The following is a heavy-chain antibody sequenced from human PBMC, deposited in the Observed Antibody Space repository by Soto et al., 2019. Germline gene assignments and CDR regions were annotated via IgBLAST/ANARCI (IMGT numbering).Heavy chain of an antibody. CDR3: AKDGSYYDILTGYPTDNYYYYGMDV. CDR2: IRGSATTT. J-gene: IGHJ6*02. D-gene: IGHD3-9*01. Sequence: HPGGSLRLSCVASGFTFSNYAMSWVRQAPGKGLEWVSAIRGSATTTYYADSVKGRFTISRDNSKNTLYLQMNSLRAEDTAVYYCAKDGSYYDILTGYPTDNYYYYGMDVWGQGTTVTV. CDR1: GFTFSNYA. V-gene: IGHV3-23*01.